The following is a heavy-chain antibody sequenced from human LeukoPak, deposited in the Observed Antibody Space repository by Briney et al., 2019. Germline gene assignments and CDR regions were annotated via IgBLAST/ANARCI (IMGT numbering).Heavy chain of an antibody. CDR1: GFTFSGSA. CDR2: IRSKANSYAT. Sequence: GGSLRLSCAASGFTFSGSAMHWVRQASGKGLEWVGRIRSKANSYATAYAASVKGRFTISRDDSKNTAYLQMNSLRPEDTAVYYCARSVVRGVLPYWGQGTLVTVSS. V-gene: IGHV3-73*01. D-gene: IGHD3-10*01. J-gene: IGHJ4*02. CDR3: ARSVVRGVLPY.